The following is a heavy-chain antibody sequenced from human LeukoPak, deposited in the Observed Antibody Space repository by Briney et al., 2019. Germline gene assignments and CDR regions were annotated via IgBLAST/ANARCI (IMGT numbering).Heavy chain of an antibody. J-gene: IGHJ4*02. CDR1: GFTFSSYG. Sequence: PGGSLRLSCAASGFTFSSYGMHWVRQAPGKGLEGVAFIRYEGSNKYYADSVKGRFTISRDNSTNTLYLQMNSLRAEATAVYYCAKGTGSRGYSFDYWGQGTLVTVSS. CDR2: IRYEGSNK. V-gene: IGHV3-30*02. CDR3: AKGTGSRGYSFDY. D-gene: IGHD3-22*01.